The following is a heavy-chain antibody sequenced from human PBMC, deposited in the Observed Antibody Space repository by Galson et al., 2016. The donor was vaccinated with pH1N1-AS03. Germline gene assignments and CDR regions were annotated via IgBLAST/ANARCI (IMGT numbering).Heavy chain of an antibody. CDR1: GFAFTGST. J-gene: IGHJ6*02. CDR3: AAGSRFLEWLGVACFYGMDV. D-gene: IGHD3-3*01. V-gene: IGHV1-58*01. Sequence: SVKVSCKASGFAFTGSTVQWVRQARGQRLEWIGWIVVGSGNTNYAQNFQERVSITRDKSTSTAYMSLSSLRSEDTAVYYCAAGSRFLEWLGVACFYGMDVWGQGTTVTVSS. CDR2: IVVGSGNT.